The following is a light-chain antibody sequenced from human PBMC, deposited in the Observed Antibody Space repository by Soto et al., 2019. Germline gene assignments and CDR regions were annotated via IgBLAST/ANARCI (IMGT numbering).Light chain of an antibody. Sequence: EIQMTQSPSSLSGSVGDRVTTTCRASQGIGIYLAWFQQKAGRAPKSLIYDASSLQSGVPSKFSGSGSGTDFTLTISSLQPEDFATYYCQQYEAYPLTFGGGTRVEIK. CDR2: DAS. CDR1: QGIGIY. V-gene: IGKV1-16*02. J-gene: IGKJ4*01. CDR3: QQYEAYPLT.